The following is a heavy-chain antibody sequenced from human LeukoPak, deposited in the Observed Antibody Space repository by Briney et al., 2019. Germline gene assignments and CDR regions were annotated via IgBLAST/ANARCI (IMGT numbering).Heavy chain of an antibody. J-gene: IGHJ4*02. CDR3: ARAHYGDYGDYYFDC. Sequence: SETLSLTCTVSGGSISCYYWSWIRQPPGKGLEWIGYIYYSGSTNYNPSLKSRVTISVDTSKNQFSLKLSSVTAADTAVYYCARAHYGDYGDYYFDCWGQGTLVTVSS. CDR2: IYYSGST. CDR1: GGSISCYY. V-gene: IGHV4-59*01. D-gene: IGHD4-17*01.